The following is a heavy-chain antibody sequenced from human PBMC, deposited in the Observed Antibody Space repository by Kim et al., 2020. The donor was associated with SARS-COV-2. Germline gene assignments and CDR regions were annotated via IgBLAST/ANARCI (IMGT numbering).Heavy chain of an antibody. Sequence: NNDGRSTYYEDSVKGRFTISRDNAKNTVHLQMNSLRAEDTAVYYCVRDPVWGQGTLVTVSS. CDR2: NNDGRST. J-gene: IGHJ3*01. CDR3: VRDPV. V-gene: IGHV3-74*01.